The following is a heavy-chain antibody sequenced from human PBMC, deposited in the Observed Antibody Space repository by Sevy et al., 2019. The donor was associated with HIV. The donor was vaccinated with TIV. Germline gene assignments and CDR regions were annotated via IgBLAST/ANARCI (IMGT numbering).Heavy chain of an antibody. CDR2: ISGSGGST. CDR3: AKRVGATGGVFDY. D-gene: IGHD1-26*01. Sequence: GESLKISCAASGVTFNNYAMSWVRQAPGKGLEWVAVISGSGGSTNYADAAKGRFTISRDNSKNTLYLQMNSLRAEDTAVYYCAKRVGATGGVFDYWGQGTLVTVSS. V-gene: IGHV3-23*01. CDR1: GVTFNNYA. J-gene: IGHJ4*02.